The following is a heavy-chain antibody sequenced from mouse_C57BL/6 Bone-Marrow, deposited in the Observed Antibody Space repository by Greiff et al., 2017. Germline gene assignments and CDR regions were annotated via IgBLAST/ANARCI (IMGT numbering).Heavy chain of an antibody. CDR2: IWSGGST. J-gene: IGHJ4*01. V-gene: IGHV2-2*01. CDR3: GRQWFCYAMDY. Sequence: VLLMESGPGLVPPSQSLSITCTVSGFSLTSYGVHWVRQSPGKGLEWLGVIWSGGSTDYNSAFISRLSISKDNSKSQVFFKMNRLQADDTALYYYGRQWFCYAMDYWGQGTSVTVSS. D-gene: IGHD1-3*01. CDR1: GFSLTSYG.